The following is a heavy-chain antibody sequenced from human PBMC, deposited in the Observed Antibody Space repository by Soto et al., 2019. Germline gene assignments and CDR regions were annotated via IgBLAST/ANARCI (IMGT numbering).Heavy chain of an antibody. CDR3: ARDFSGELSFGHNWFDP. CDR1: GFTFSSYS. Sequence: GGSLRLSCAASGFTFSSYSMNWVRQAPGKGLEWVSYISSSSSTIYYADSVKGRFTISRDNAKNSLYLQMNSLRAEDTAVYYCARDFSGELSFGHNWFDPWGQGTLVTVSS. V-gene: IGHV3-48*01. J-gene: IGHJ5*02. D-gene: IGHD3-16*02. CDR2: ISSSSSTI.